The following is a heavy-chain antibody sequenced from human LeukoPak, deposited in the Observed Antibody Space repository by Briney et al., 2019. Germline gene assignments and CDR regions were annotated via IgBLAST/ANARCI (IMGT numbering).Heavy chain of an antibody. CDR3: ARYCSSTSCSIYNWFDP. D-gene: IGHD2-2*01. CDR2: INPNSGGT. Sequence: ASVKVSCKASGYTFTGYYMHWVRQAPGQGREWMGWINPNSGGTNYAQKFQGRVTMTRDTSISTAYMELSRLRSDDTAVYYCARYCSSTSCSIYNWFDPWGQGTLVTVSS. J-gene: IGHJ5*02. V-gene: IGHV1-2*02. CDR1: GYTFTGYY.